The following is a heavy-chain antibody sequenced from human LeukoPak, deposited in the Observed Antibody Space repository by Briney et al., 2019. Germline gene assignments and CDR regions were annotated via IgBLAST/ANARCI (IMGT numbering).Heavy chain of an antibody. Sequence: SETLSLTCAVYGGSFSDYYWSWIRQPPGKGLEWIGEINHSGSTNYNPSLKSRVTISVDTSKIQFSLKLSSVTAADTAVYYCARIAVPRVRRYFDYWGQGTLVTVSS. CDR1: GGSFSDYY. J-gene: IGHJ4*02. V-gene: IGHV4-34*01. CDR2: INHSGST. CDR3: ARIAVPRVRRYFDY. D-gene: IGHD6-19*01.